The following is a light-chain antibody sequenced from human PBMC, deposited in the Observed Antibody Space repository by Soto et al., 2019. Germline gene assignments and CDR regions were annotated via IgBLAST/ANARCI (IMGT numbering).Light chain of an antibody. CDR1: QSISNW. V-gene: IGKV1-5*01. J-gene: IGKJ2*01. CDR3: QQYNSYSLF. Sequence: DIQMTQSPSTLSASVGDRVTITCRASQSISNWLAWYQQKPGKAPKLLIYGASSLESGVPSRLNGSGSGTEFTLTISSLQPDDFATYYCQQYNSYSLFFGQGTKLEIK. CDR2: GAS.